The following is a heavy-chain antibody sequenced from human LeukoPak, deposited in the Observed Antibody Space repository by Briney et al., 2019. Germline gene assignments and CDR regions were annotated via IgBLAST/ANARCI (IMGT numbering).Heavy chain of an antibody. CDR3: AKDTTARETGYYFDY. Sequence: GGSLRLSCAASGXTFDDYAMHWVRQAPGKGLEWVSLISGDGGSTYYADSVKGRFTISRDNSKNSLYLQMNSLRTEDTALYYCAKDTTARETGYYFDYWGQGTLVTVSS. D-gene: IGHD1-14*01. CDR2: ISGDGGST. CDR1: GXTFDDYA. V-gene: IGHV3-43*02. J-gene: IGHJ4*02.